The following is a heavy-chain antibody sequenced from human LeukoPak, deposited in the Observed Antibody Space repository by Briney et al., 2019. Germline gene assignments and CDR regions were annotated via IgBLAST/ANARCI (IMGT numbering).Heavy chain of an antibody. D-gene: IGHD3-9*01. V-gene: IGHV4-4*07. CDR3: ARDELTSAKAIDI. J-gene: IGHJ3*02. Sequence: SETLSLTCTVSGGSIRSDYWTWIRQPAGKGLEWIGRIYPSGNTNYNPSLQSRVTISLDKSKDQFSLKLTSVTAADTALYYCARDELTSAKAIDIWGPGTMVIVSS. CDR1: GGSIRSDY. CDR2: IYPSGNT.